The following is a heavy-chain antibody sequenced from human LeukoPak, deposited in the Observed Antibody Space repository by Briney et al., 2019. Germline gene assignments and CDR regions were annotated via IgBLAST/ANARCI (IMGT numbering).Heavy chain of an antibody. CDR1: GYTFTSYS. Sequence: AAVKVSRKASGYTFTSYSISWVRHAPGQGLEWMGWISAYNGNTNYAQKLQGRVTVTTDTSTSTAYMELRSLRSDDTAVYYCARQLRLGELWVYWGQGTLVTFSS. J-gene: IGHJ4*02. CDR2: ISAYNGNT. V-gene: IGHV1-18*01. CDR3: ARQLRLGELWVY. D-gene: IGHD3-16*01.